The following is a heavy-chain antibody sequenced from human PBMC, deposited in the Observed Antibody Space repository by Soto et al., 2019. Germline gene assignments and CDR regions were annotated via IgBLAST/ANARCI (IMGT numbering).Heavy chain of an antibody. CDR2: IYYSGST. CDR1: GGSISSGGYY. V-gene: IGHV4-31*03. Sequence: PSETLSLTCTVSGGSISSGGYYWSWIRQHPGKGLEWIGYIYYSGSTYYNPSLKSRVTISVDTPKNQFSLKLSSVTAADTAVYYCARGPPGRRYYYYYGMDVWGQGTTVTVSS. J-gene: IGHJ6*02. D-gene: IGHD3-10*01. CDR3: ARGPPGRRYYYYYGMDV.